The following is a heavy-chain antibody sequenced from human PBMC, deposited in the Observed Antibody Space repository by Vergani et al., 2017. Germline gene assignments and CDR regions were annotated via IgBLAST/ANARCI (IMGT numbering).Heavy chain of an antibody. CDR2: IDPNNGDT. J-gene: IGHJ4*02. CDR3: ARGVRESSGNTNFDY. Sequence: QVQLVQSGAEVKKPGASVKVSCKASGNTLTGYYLHLIRQAPGQGREWMGWIDPNNGDTKYAKKFQGRVTMTRDTSISTAYMELSRLRSDDTAVYYCARGVRESSGNTNFDYWGQGTLVTVSS. D-gene: IGHD4-23*01. CDR1: GNTLTGYY. V-gene: IGHV1-2*02.